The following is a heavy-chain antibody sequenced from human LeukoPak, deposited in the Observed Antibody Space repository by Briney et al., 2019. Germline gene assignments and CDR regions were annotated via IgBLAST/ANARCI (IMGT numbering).Heavy chain of an antibody. CDR2: ISAYNGNT. CDR1: GYTFTSYG. D-gene: IGHD2-2*01. V-gene: IGHV1-18*01. J-gene: IGHJ6*02. CDR3: AREKPLGYCSSTSPCCYYGMDV. Sequence: ASVKVSCKASGYTFTSYGISWVRQAPGQGLEWMGWISAYNGNTNYAQKLQGRVTMTTDTSTSTAYMELRSLRSDDTAVYYCAREKPLGYCSSTSPCCYYGMDVWGQGTTVTVSS.